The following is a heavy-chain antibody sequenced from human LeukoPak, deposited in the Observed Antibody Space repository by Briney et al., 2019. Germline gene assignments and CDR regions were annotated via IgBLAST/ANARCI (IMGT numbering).Heavy chain of an antibody. J-gene: IGHJ4*02. CDR2: ISSSGSTI. Sequence: PGGSLRLSCAASGFTFSSYEMNWVRQAPGKGLEWVSYISSSGSTIYYADSVKGRFTISRDNAKNSLYLQMNSLRAEDTAVYYCAREESYFGDCEYWGQGTLVTVSS. CDR3: AREESYFGDCEY. D-gene: IGHD2-21*02. CDR1: GFTFSSYE. V-gene: IGHV3-48*03.